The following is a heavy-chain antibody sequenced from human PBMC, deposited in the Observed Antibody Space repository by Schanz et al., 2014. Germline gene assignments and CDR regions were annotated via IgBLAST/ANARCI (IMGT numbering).Heavy chain of an antibody. CDR2: IQNDGSNY. CDR3: AKGLGTRSNNFDY. D-gene: IGHD6-13*01. Sequence: QVQLVESGGGVVQPGGSLRLSCAASGFTFSSFGMHWVRQAPGKGLEWVAFIQNDGSNYYHADSVKGRFTISRDNSXNTLYLQINSLRTEDTAVFYCAKGLGTRSNNFDYWGQGTLVTVSS. V-gene: IGHV3-30*02. CDR1: GFTFSSFG. J-gene: IGHJ4*02.